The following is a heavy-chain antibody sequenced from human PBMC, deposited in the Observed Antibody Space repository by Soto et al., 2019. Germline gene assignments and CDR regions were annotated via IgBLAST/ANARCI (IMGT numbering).Heavy chain of an antibody. V-gene: IGHV3-33*01. J-gene: IGHJ6*02. CDR1: GFTFSSYG. CDR2: IWYDGSNK. D-gene: IGHD3-22*01. Sequence: QVQLVESGGGVVQPGRSLRLSCAASGFTFSSYGMHWVRQAPGKGLECVAVIWYDGSNKYYADSVKGRFTISRDNSKNTLYLQMNSMRAEYTAVYYCARGVVVKHYGMDVWGQGTTFTVSS. CDR3: ARGVVVKHYGMDV.